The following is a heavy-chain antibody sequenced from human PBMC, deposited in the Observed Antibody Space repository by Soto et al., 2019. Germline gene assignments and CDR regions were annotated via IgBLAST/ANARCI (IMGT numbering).Heavy chain of an antibody. V-gene: IGHV3-74*02. D-gene: IGHD2-15*01. Sequence: EVQLVESGGGLVQPGGSLRLSCAASGFTFSNYWMYWVRQAPGKGLEWVSRINSDGRVSSYADSVKGRLTISRDNVKNTLYLQRDSLRAEDTAVYYCARGDCVGGTCYSLAGSFYYYMDVWGKGTTVTVFS. CDR3: ARGDCVGGTCYSLAGSFYYYMDV. CDR1: GFTFSNYW. J-gene: IGHJ6*03. CDR2: INSDGRVS.